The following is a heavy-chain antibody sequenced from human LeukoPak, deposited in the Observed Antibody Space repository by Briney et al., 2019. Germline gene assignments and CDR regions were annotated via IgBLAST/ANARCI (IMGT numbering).Heavy chain of an antibody. J-gene: IGHJ4*02. D-gene: IGHD7-27*01. CDR2: FYYSGST. CDR1: GGSITSSSYY. Sequence: NASETLSLTCTVSGGSITSSSYYWGWIRQPPEKGLEWIGTFYYSGSTYYNPSLKSRVTISVDTSKNQFSLKLISVTAADTAVYYCASRKLGNDYWGQGTLVTVSS. V-gene: IGHV4-39*07. CDR3: ASRKLGNDY.